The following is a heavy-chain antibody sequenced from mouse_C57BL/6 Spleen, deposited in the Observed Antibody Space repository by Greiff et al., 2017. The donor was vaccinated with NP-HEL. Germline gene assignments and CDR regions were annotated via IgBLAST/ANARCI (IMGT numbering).Heavy chain of an antibody. CDR1: GFTFSSYA. D-gene: IGHD1-1*01. CDR3: ARDGSYYYGSSYFDY. V-gene: IGHV5-4*01. Sequence: EVKLMESGGGLVKPGGSLKLSCAASGFTFSSYAMSWVRQTPEKRLEWVATISDGGSYTYYPDNVKGRFTISRDNAKNNLYLQMSHLKSEDTAMYYCARDGSYYYGSSYFDYWGQGTTLTVSS. CDR2: ISDGGSYT. J-gene: IGHJ2*01.